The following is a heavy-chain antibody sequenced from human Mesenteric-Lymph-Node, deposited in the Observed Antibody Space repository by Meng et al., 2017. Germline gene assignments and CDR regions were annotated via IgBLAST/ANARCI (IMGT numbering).Heavy chain of an antibody. J-gene: IGHJ5*02. D-gene: IGHD2-2*01. V-gene: IGHV3-11*01. Sequence: VELVEAGGGLVKPGGSLRLSCAASGFTFTDVYMTWIRQAPGRGLEWLSYISPSGTDISYADSVKGRFIISRDNAKNSVYLQMNSLRAEDTAVYYCARTARVPSSWGQGALVTVSS. CDR3: ARTARVPSS. CDR1: GFTFTDVY. CDR2: ISPSGTDI.